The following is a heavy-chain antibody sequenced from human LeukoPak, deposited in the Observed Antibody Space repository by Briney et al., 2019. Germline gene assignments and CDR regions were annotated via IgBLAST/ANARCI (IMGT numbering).Heavy chain of an antibody. Sequence: SETLSLTCTVSGFSFSSYYRSWIRQPPGKGLEWIGYIYYSGSTKYNPSFKSRVTISVDPSKNQNSQKLSSGTAPVTAVYYCAREILEASFHPGGEGTLVTVS. D-gene: IGHD1-26*01. CDR1: GFSFSSYY. V-gene: IGHV4-59*01. CDR2: IYYSGST. CDR3: AREILEASFHP. J-gene: IGHJ5*02.